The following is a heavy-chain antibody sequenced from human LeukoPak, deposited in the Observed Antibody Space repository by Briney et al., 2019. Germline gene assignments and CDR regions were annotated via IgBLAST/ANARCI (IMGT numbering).Heavy chain of an antibody. Sequence: PGGSLRLSCAASGLTFSDYYMTSIRQAPGKGLEWVSYISGSGSSKYYADSVKGRFTISRDNAKNSLYLQMNSLRVEDTAVYYCASSQSSVAGIVGGWGQGTLVTVSS. V-gene: IGHV3-11*04. D-gene: IGHD6-19*01. J-gene: IGHJ4*02. CDR2: ISGSGSSK. CDR3: ASSQSSVAGIVGG. CDR1: GLTFSDYY.